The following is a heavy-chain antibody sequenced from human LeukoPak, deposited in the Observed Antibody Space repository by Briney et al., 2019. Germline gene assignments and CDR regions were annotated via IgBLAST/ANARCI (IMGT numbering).Heavy chain of an antibody. D-gene: IGHD7-27*01. Sequence: GGSLRLSCAASGFTFSSYAMSWVRQAPGKGLEWVSAITGSGGSTYYADSAKGRFTISRDNSKNTLYVQMNSLRAEDTAVYYCATERNWVFDYWGQGTLVTVSS. J-gene: IGHJ4*02. CDR3: ATERNWVFDY. V-gene: IGHV3-23*01. CDR2: ITGSGGST. CDR1: GFTFSSYA.